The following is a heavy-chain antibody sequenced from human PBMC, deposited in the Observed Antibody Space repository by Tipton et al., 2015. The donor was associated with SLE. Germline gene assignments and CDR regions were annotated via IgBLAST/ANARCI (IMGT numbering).Heavy chain of an antibody. V-gene: IGHV4-34*01. D-gene: IGHD5-12*01. CDR1: VGSFSGHH. CDR3: ARGRGYSGYLGY. J-gene: IGHJ4*02. Sequence: TLSLTCAVYVGSFSGHHWTWIRQPPGKGLEWIGEINQSGNTDYKSSLKSRVTISVDRSKNQFSLKLSSVTAADTAVYYCARGRGYSGYLGYWGQGTLVTVSS. CDR2: INQSGNT.